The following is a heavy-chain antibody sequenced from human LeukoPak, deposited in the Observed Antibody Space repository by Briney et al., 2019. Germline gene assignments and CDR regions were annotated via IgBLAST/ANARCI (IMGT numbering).Heavy chain of an antibody. J-gene: IGHJ3*02. Sequence: GGSLRLSCAASGFTFSSYEMNWVRQAPGKGLEWVAVILNDGSQEKYAASVKGRFTISRDNSKNTLFLQMNSLRAEDTAVYYCARDDALGDNALDIWGQGTMVTVSS. V-gene: IGHV3-33*08. CDR1: GFTFSSYE. D-gene: IGHD3-16*01. CDR2: ILNDGSQE. CDR3: ARDDALGDNALDI.